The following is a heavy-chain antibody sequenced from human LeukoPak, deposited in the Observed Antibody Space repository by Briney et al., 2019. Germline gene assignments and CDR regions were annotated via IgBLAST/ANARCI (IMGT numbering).Heavy chain of an antibody. D-gene: IGHD1-26*01. V-gene: IGHV1-2*02. CDR2: INPNSGGT. CDR1: GYTFTRYY. CDR3: ARDLRVGATLDY. J-gene: IGHJ4*02. Sequence: ASVKVSCKASGYTFTRYYMHWVRQAPGQGLEWMGWINPNSGGTNYAQKFQGRVTMTRDTSISTAYMELSRLRSDDTAVYYCARDLRVGATLDYWGQGTLVTVSS.